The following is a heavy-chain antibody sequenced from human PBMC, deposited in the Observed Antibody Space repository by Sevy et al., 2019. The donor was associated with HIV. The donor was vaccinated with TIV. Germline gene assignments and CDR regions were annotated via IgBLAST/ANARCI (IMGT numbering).Heavy chain of an antibody. CDR1: GFTFSSYG. Sequence: GGSLRLSCAVSGFTFSSYGMHWVRQAPGKGLEWVAVMSYDGSDKYYADSVKGRFTISRDNSKNTLYLQMNSLRTEDTAVYYCAKGGYYDGASSAEYFQHWGQGTLVTVSS. D-gene: IGHD3-22*01. CDR2: MSYDGSDK. V-gene: IGHV3-30*18. CDR3: AKGGYYDGASSAEYFQH. J-gene: IGHJ1*01.